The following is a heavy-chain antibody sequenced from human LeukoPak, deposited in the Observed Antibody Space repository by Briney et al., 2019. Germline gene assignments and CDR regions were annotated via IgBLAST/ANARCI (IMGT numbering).Heavy chain of an antibody. J-gene: IGHJ5*02. CDR3: ARGSTMVRGNWFDP. D-gene: IGHD3-10*01. CDR2: IYYSGST. Sequence: SETLSLTCTVSGGSISSSSYYWGWIRQPPGKALEWIGSIYYSGSTYYNPSLKSRVTISVDTSKNQFSLKLSSVTAADTAVYYCARGSTMVRGNWFDPWGQGTLVTVSS. CDR1: GGSISSSSYY. V-gene: IGHV4-39*07.